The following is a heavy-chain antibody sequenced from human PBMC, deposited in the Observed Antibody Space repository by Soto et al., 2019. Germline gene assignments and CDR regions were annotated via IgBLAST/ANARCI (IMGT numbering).Heavy chain of an antibody. CDR1: GFTFDDYA. CDR2: INWNSGSI. D-gene: IGHD1-26*01. J-gene: IGHJ1*01. CDR3: VKDESVNWYSGHFRH. V-gene: IGHV3-9*01. Sequence: GGSLRLSCAASGFTFDDYAMHWVRQVPGKGLEWVSGINWNSGSIGYGDSVKGRFAISRDNAKNSLHLQMNSLSAEDTAFYYCVKDESVNWYSGHFRHWGQGTLVTVSS.